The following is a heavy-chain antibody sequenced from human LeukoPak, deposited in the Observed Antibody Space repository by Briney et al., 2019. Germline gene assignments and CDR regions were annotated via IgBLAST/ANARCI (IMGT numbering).Heavy chain of an antibody. CDR3: TTRGGSFSIFDY. CDR2: IKSKTDGGTT. J-gene: IGHJ4*02. D-gene: IGHD1-26*01. CDR1: GFTVSSNY. V-gene: IGHV3-15*01. Sequence: PGGSLRLSCAASGFTVSSNYMSWVRQAPGKGLEWVGRIKSKTDGGTTDYAAPVKGRFTISRDDSKNTLYLQMNSLKTEDTAVYYCTTRGGSFSIFDYWGQGTLVTVSS.